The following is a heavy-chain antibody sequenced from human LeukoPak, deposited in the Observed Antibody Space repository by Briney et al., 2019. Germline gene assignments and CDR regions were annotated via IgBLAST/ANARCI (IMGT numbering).Heavy chain of an antibody. Sequence: ASVKVSCKASGYXFTSYYINWVRQAPGQGLEWMGSISAYNGDTNYAQNLQGRVTMTTDTSTDTAYMELRSLRSDDTAVYYCARDGLSYTNPNNWFDPWGQGTLVTVSS. CDR2: ISAYNGDT. D-gene: IGHD2-2*02. V-gene: IGHV1-18*01. CDR3: ARDGLSYTNPNNWFDP. CDR1: GYXFTSYY. J-gene: IGHJ5*02.